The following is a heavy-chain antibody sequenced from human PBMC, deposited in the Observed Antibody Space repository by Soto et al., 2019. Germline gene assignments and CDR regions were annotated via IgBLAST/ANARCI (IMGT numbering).Heavy chain of an antibody. CDR1: GFSFSDYA. CDR2: ISESGGST. J-gene: IGHJ4*02. Sequence: PGGSLRLSCAASGFSFSDYAMSWVRQAPGKGLEWVSVISESGGSTHYADSVRGRSTVSRGNSKNSLSLRMNSLRDEDAAVYFCAKRSPYSSGWYSPIFDYWGQGALVTVSS. CDR3: AKRSPYSSGWYSPIFDY. D-gene: IGHD6-13*01. V-gene: IGHV3-23*01.